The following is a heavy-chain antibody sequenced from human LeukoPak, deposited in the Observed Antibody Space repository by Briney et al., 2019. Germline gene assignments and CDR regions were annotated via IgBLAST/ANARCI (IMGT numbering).Heavy chain of an antibody. Sequence: ASVKVSCKASGYTFTGYYMHWVRQAPGQGLEWMGWINPNSGGTNYAQKFQGGVTMTRDTSISTAYMELSRLRSDDTAVYYCARDWAVDSSGWDSPDYWGQGTLVTVSS. CDR1: GYTFTGYY. CDR3: ARDWAVDSSGWDSPDY. D-gene: IGHD6-19*01. CDR2: INPNSGGT. J-gene: IGHJ4*02. V-gene: IGHV1-2*02.